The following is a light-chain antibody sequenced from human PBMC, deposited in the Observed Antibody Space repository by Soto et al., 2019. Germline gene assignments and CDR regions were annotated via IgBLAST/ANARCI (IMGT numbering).Light chain of an antibody. CDR3: QSYDATNQV. CDR2: EDN. CDR1: SGSIASNY. Sequence: NFMLTQPHSVSESPGKTVIISCTRSSGSIASNYVQWYQQRPGSSPTTVIYEDNQRPSGVPDRFSGSIDSSSNSASLTISGLETEDEADSFCQSYDATNQVFGGGTQLTVL. J-gene: IGLJ3*02. V-gene: IGLV6-57*01.